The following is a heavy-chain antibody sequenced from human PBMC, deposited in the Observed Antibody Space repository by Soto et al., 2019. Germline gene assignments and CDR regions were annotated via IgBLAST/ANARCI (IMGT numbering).Heavy chain of an antibody. Sequence: GGSLRLSCAASGFMFSAYTMSWVRQGPGKWLEWLSSITSNSDHIDYADSVRGRFTVSRDNARKSLYLQMDSLGAEDTGVYYCATPYYYNHWGPGXLVTVYS. CDR2: ITSNSDHI. CDR1: GFMFSAYT. CDR3: ATPYYYNH. J-gene: IGHJ4*02. V-gene: IGHV3-21*01.